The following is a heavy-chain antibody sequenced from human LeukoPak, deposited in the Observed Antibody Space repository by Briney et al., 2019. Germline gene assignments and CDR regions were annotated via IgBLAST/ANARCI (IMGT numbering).Heavy chain of an antibody. Sequence: GGSLRLSCAASGFTFSSYAMSWVRQAPGKGLEWVSAISGSGGSTYYADSVKGWFTISRDNSKNTLYLQMNSLRAEDTAVYYCAKIPAARPERVYWYFDLWGRGTLVTVSS. V-gene: IGHV3-23*01. CDR3: AKIPAARPERVYWYFDL. D-gene: IGHD6-6*01. CDR2: ISGSGGST. J-gene: IGHJ2*01. CDR1: GFTFSSYA.